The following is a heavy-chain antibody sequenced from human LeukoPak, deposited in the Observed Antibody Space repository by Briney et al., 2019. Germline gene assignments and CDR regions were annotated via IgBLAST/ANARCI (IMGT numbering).Heavy chain of an antibody. CDR3: AREAAGTHDAFDI. Sequence: ASVKVSCKASGYTFTSYDINWVRQATGQGLEWMGWMNPNSGDTGYAQKFQGRVTITRNTSISTAYMELSSLRSEDTAVYYCAREAAGTHDAFDIWGQGTMVTVSS. V-gene: IGHV1-8*03. D-gene: IGHD6-13*01. J-gene: IGHJ3*02. CDR1: GYTFTSYD. CDR2: MNPNSGDT.